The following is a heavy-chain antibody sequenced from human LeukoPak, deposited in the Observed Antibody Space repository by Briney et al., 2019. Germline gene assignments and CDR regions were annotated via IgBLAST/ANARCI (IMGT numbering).Heavy chain of an antibody. CDR1: GGTFSSYA. CDR2: IIPILGIA. CDR3: ARRMTRNGMDV. V-gene: IGHV1-69*04. J-gene: IGHJ6*02. D-gene: IGHD4-11*01. Sequence: SVKVSCKASGGTFSSYAISWVRQAPGQGLEWMGRIIPILGIANYAQKFQGRVTITADKSTSTAYMELSSLRSEDTAVYYCARRMTRNGMDVWGQGTTVTVSS.